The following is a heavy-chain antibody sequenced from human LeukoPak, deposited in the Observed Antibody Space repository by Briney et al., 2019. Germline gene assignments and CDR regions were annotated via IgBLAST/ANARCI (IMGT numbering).Heavy chain of an antibody. D-gene: IGHD3-22*01. CDR1: GGTFSSYA. CDR3: ARTSTRGSSGYSFDY. V-gene: IGHV1-69*05. J-gene: IGHJ4*02. Sequence: SVKVSCKASGGTFSSYAISWVRQAPGQGLEWMGGIIPIFGTANYAQKFQGRVTITTDESTSTAYMELSSLRSEDTAVYYCARTSTRGSSGYSFDYWGQGTLVTVSS. CDR2: IIPIFGTA.